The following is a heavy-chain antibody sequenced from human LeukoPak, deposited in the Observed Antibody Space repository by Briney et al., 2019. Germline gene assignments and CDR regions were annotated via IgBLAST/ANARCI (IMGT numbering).Heavy chain of an antibody. CDR3: ARLVNNDNSGDPDTFDV. CDR2: IYYSGKT. V-gene: IGHV4-59*02. D-gene: IGHD2-21*02. CDR1: GGSVSRYY. J-gene: IGHJ3*01. Sequence: PSQTLSLTCAVSGGSVSRYYWSWIRQPPGKGLEWIGYIYYSGKTYYIPSLHNRITISVDTSNNDFSLKLTSVTAADTAVYYCARLVNNDNSGDPDTFDVWGHGTMVTVSS.